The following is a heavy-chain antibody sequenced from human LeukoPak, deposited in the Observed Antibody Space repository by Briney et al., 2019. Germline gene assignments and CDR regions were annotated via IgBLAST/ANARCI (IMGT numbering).Heavy chain of an antibody. Sequence: PGGSLRLSCAASGFTFSSYSMNWVRQAPGKGLEWVSYISSSSSTIYYADSVKGRFTISRDNAKNSLYLQMNSLRAEDTALYYCAKDGSLGGYSGGWQLDYWGQGTLVTVSS. CDR1: GFTFSSYS. CDR2: ISSSSSTI. CDR3: AKDGSLGGYSGGWQLDY. V-gene: IGHV3-48*04. J-gene: IGHJ4*02. D-gene: IGHD6-19*01.